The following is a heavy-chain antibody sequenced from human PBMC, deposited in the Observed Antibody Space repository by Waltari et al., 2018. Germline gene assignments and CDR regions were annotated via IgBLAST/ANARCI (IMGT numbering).Heavy chain of an antibody. CDR3: VKDREAMSAMVTVTYFDS. Sequence: EVQLLESGGGLVQPGGSLRLSCAASGFTFSSYAMSWVRQAPGKGLEWVSAISGSGGSTYYADSVKGRFTISRDNSKNTLYLQMNSLRAEDAALYFCVKDREAMSAMVTVTYFDSWGQGARVSVSS. D-gene: IGHD5-18*01. CDR2: ISGSGGST. CDR1: GFTFSSYA. V-gene: IGHV3-23*01. J-gene: IGHJ4*02.